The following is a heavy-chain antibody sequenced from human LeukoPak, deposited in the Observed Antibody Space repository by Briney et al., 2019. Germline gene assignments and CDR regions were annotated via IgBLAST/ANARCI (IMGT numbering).Heavy chain of an antibody. CDR3: AKNDDLTGYHEPDY. Sequence: GGSLRLSCAASGFTFSSYGMHWVRQAPGKGLEGVAFIRYDGSNKYYADSVKGRFTISRDNSKNTLYLQMNSLRAEDTAVYYCAKNDDLTGYHEPDYWGQGTLVTVSS. D-gene: IGHD3-9*01. J-gene: IGHJ4*02. CDR2: IRYDGSNK. CDR1: GFTFSSYG. V-gene: IGHV3-30*02.